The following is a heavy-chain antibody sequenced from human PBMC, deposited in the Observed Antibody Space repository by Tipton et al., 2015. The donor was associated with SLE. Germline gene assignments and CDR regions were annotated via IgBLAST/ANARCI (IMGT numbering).Heavy chain of an antibody. Sequence: QVQLVQSGGGVVQPGRSLRLSCAASGFTFSSYGMHWVRQAPGKGLEWVAVIWYDGSNKYYADSVKGRFTISRDNSKNTLYLQMNSLRAEDTAMFYCAKDAGGRGYDAFDIWGQGTMVTVSS. CDR3: AKDAGGRGYDAFDI. CDR1: GFTFSSYG. J-gene: IGHJ3*02. V-gene: IGHV3-30*18. CDR2: IWYDGSNK. D-gene: IGHD2-8*02.